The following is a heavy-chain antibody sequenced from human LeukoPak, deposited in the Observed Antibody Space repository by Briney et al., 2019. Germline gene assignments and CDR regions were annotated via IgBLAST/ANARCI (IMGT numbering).Heavy chain of an antibody. CDR3: AKSGIEAAGSLVYFDY. CDR1: GFTFSSYG. Sequence: GGPLRLSCAASGFTFSSYGMHWVRQAPGKGLECVAVISYDGSNKYYTDSVKGRFTISRDNSKNTLYLQMNSLRAEDTAVYYCAKSGIEAAGSLVYFDYWGQGTLVTASS. J-gene: IGHJ4*02. CDR2: ISYDGSNK. V-gene: IGHV3-30*18. D-gene: IGHD6-13*01.